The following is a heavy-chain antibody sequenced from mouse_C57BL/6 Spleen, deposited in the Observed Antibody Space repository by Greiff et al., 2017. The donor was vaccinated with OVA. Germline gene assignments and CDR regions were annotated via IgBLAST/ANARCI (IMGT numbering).Heavy chain of an antibody. J-gene: IGHJ3*01. D-gene: IGHD1-1*01. CDR2: IHPNSGST. CDR3: ARPVVGGSSWFAY. CDR1: GYTFTSYW. V-gene: IGHV1-64*01. Sequence: QVQLQQPGAELVKPGASVKLSCKASGYTFTSYWMHWVKQRPGQGLEWIGMIHPNSGSTNYNEKFKSKATLTVDKSSSTAYMQLSSLTSEDSAVYDCARPVVGGSSWFAYWGQGTLVTVSA.